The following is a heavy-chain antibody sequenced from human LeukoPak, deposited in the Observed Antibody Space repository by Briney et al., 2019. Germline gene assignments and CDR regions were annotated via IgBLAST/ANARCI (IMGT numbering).Heavy chain of an antibody. D-gene: IGHD6-6*01. CDR2: ISSSGSTI. J-gene: IGHJ4*02. CDR3: ARSPLIAARPFDY. Sequence: GGSLRLSCAASGFTFSSYEMNWVRQAPGKGLEWVSYISSSGSTIYYADSVKGRFTISRDNAKNTLYLQMNSQRAEDTAVYYCARSPLIAARPFDYWGQGTLVTVSS. CDR1: GFTFSSYE. V-gene: IGHV3-48*03.